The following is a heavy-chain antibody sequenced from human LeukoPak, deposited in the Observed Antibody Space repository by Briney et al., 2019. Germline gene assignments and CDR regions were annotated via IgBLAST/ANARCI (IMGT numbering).Heavy chain of an antibody. CDR1: GFTFSDYY. CDR2: ISSSGSTI. J-gene: IGHJ4*02. V-gene: IGHV3-11*01. Sequence: GGSLRLSCAASGFTFSDYYMSWIRQAPGKGLEWVSYISSSGSTIYYADSVKGRFTISRDNAKNSLYLQMNSLRAEDTAVYYCASPAPNSGYVGNFDYWGQGTLVTVSS. D-gene: IGHD5-12*01. CDR3: ASPAPNSGYVGNFDY.